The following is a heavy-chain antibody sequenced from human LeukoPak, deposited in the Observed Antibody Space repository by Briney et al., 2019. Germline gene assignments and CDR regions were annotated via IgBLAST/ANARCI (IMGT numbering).Heavy chain of an antibody. CDR2: INPNSGGT. D-gene: IGHD6-13*01. CDR3: ARRGIAAAGTQVVWFDP. CDR1: GYTFTGYY. V-gene: IGHV1-2*02. J-gene: IGHJ5*02. Sequence: ASVKVSCKASGYTFTGYYMHWVRQAPGQGLEWMGWINPNSGGTNYAQKFQGRVTMTRDTSISTAYMGLSRLRSDDTAVYYCARRGIAAAGTQVVWFDPWGQGTLVTVSS.